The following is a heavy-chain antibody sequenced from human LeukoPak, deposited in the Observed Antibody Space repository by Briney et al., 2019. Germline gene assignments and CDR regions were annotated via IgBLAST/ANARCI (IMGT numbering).Heavy chain of an antibody. V-gene: IGHV3-7*03. J-gene: IGHJ4*02. D-gene: IGHD3-16*01. CDR3: ARDLGD. CDR2: INPDGSGK. CDR1: GFTLSTYW. Sequence: GGSLRLSCEASGFTLSTYWMNWVRQVPGKGLDWVANINPDGSGKRYVDSVKGRFTIARDNADNSLSLQMNSLRAEDTAVYYCARDLGDWGQGTLVTVSS.